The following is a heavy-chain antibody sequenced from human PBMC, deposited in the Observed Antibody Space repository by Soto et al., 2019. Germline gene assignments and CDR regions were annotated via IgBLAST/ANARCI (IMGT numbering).Heavy chain of an antibody. CDR2: ISAYNGNT. CDR1: GYTFTSYG. D-gene: IGHD2-2*01. Sequence: ASVKVSCKASGYTFTSYGISWVRQAPGQGLEWMRWISAYNGNTNYAQKLQGRVTMTTDTSTSTAYMELRSLRSDDTAVYYCARLGADIVVVPAAPRWYWFDPWGQGTLVTVSS. J-gene: IGHJ5*02. CDR3: ARLGADIVVVPAAPRWYWFDP. V-gene: IGHV1-18*01.